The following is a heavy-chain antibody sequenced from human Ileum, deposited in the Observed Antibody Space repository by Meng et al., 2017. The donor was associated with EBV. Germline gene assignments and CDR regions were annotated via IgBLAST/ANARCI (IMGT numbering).Heavy chain of an antibody. CDR2: IYYSGTT. J-gene: IGHJ4*02. CDR3: ARNSESGSYIDY. CDR1: GYSSSTTNW. Sequence: VRLRGRAQGLAKPSDTLALARAVCGYSSSTTNWWGWIRQPPGKGLEWIGHIYYSGTTYNNPSLKSRVTMSIDPSKNQFSLKLSSVTAVDTAVYYCARNSESGSYIDYWGLGTLVTVFS. V-gene: IGHV4-28*01. D-gene: IGHD1-26*01.